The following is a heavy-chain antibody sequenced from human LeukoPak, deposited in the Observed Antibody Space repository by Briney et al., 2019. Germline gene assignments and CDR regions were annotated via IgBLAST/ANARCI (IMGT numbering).Heavy chain of an antibody. CDR3: ARERGIYSSSWYDAFDI. D-gene: IGHD6-13*01. Sequence: GGSLRLSCAASGFTFSRYWMSWVRQAPGKGLEWVAVISYDGSNKYYADSVKGRFTISRDNSKNTLYLQMNSLRAEDTAVYYCARERGIYSSSWYDAFDIWGQGTMVTVSS. V-gene: IGHV3-30-3*01. CDR2: ISYDGSNK. J-gene: IGHJ3*02. CDR1: GFTFSRYW.